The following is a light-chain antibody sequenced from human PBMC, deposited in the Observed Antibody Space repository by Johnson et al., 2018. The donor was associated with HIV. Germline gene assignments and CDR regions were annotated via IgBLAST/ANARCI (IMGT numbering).Light chain of an antibody. CDR1: SSNIGNNL. J-gene: IGLJ1*01. CDR3: ATWDTSLSTGGV. V-gene: IGLV1-51*02. Sequence: QSVLTQPPSVSAPPGQKVTISCSGSSSNIGNNLASWYQQLPGTAPKLLIYANNKRPSGIPDRFSGSKSGTSATLGITGLQTGDEADYYCATWDTSLSTGGVFGTGTKVTVL. CDR2: ANN.